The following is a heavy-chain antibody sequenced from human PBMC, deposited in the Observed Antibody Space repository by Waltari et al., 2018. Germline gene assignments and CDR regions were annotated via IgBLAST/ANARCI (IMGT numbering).Heavy chain of an antibody. Sequence: QVQLVQSGAEVKKPGASVKVSCKASGYTFTGYYMHWVRQAPGQGLEWMGRIKPNSGGTNYEQKFQGRVTMTRDTSISTAYMELSRLRSDDTAVYYCARGDRGSSLQGDAFDIWGQGTMVTVSS. J-gene: IGHJ3*02. D-gene: IGHD6-6*01. CDR2: IKPNSGGT. V-gene: IGHV1-2*06. CDR1: GYTFTGYY. CDR3: ARGDRGSSLQGDAFDI.